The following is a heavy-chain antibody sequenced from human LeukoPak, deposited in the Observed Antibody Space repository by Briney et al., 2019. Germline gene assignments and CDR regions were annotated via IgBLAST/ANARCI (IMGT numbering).Heavy chain of an antibody. D-gene: IGHD3-22*01. V-gene: IGHV1-8*01. CDR1: GYTFTSYD. Sequence: GASVKVSCKASGYTFTSYDINWVRQATGQGLEWMGSMNPKSGNTGYAQKFQGRVTMTRNTSISTAYMELSSLRSEDTAVYYCARCLYYYDSSGYGDDAFDIWGQGTMVTVSS. J-gene: IGHJ3*02. CDR2: MNPKSGNT. CDR3: ARCLYYYDSSGYGDDAFDI.